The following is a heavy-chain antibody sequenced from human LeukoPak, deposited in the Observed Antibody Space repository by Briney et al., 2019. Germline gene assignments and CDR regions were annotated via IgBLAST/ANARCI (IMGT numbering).Heavy chain of an antibody. V-gene: IGHV1-8*01. D-gene: IGHD3-22*01. J-gene: IGHJ4*02. CDR2: MNPNSGNT. CDR3: ARVGYYDSSGYSPFDY. CDR1: GYTFTSYD. Sequence: GASVKVSCEASGYTFTSYDTNWVRQATGQGLEWMGWMNPNSGNTGYAQKFQGRVTMTRNTSISTAYMELSSLRSEDTAVYYCARVGYYDSSGYSPFDYRGQGTLVTVSS.